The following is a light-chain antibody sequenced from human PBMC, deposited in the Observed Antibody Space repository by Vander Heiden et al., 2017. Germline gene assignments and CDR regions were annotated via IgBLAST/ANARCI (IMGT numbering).Light chain of an antibody. CDR2: ENN. J-gene: IGLJ2*01. CDR1: SSNIGKHY. CDR3: ETWDSGLEAVV. Sequence: QSVLTQPPSVSAAPGQKVTISCSGSSSNIGKHYVTWYQHLPGTAPKLLIFENNKRPSGIPDRLSGSKSGTSATLDIIGLQTGDEADYYCETWDSGLEAVVFGGGTKLTVL. V-gene: IGLV1-51*02.